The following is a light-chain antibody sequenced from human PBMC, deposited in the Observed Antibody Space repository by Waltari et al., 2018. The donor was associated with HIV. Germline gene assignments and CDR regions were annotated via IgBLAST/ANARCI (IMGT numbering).Light chain of an antibody. CDR2: WAS. CDR1: QSVLYSSNNNNY. CDR3: QQYYSTPYS. Sequence: DIVMTQSPDSPAVSLGERATINCKSSQSVLYSSNNNNYLAWYQQKPGQPPKLLIYWASTRESGVPDRFSGSGSGTDFTLTISSLQAEDVAVYYCQQYYSTPYSFGQGTKLEIK. J-gene: IGKJ2*03. V-gene: IGKV4-1*01.